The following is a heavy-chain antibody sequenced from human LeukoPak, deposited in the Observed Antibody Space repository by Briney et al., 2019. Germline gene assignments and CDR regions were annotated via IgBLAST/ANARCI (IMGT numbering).Heavy chain of an antibody. CDR2: ISGSGGST. D-gene: IGHD6-13*01. CDR3: AKASSSWYIGPFDY. Sequence: GGSLRLSCAASGFTFSSYAMSWVRQAPGKGLEWVSAISGSGGSTYYADSVKDRFTISRDNSKNTLYLQMNSLRAEDTAVYYCAKASSSWYIGPFDYWGQGTLVTVSS. J-gene: IGHJ4*02. V-gene: IGHV3-23*01. CDR1: GFTFSSYA.